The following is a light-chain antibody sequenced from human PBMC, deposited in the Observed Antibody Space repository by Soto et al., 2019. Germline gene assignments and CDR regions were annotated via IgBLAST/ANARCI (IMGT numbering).Light chain of an antibody. CDR3: SAYTSSSTYV. V-gene: IGLV2-14*01. CDR2: DVS. Sequence: QSALTQPASVSGSPGQSITISCTGTSIDVGGYNYVSWYQQHPGKAPKLMIYDVSNRPSGVSTRFSGSKSGNTASLTISGLQAEDEADYYCSAYTSSSTYVFAAGTKVNVL. CDR1: SIDVGGYNY. J-gene: IGLJ1*01.